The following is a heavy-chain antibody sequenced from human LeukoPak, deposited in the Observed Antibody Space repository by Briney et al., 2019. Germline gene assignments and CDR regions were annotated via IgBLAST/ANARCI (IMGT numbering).Heavy chain of an antibody. CDR3: ARDMGYYDFWSGFDY. J-gene: IGHJ4*02. CDR1: GFTFSSYA. Sequence: GGSLRLSCAASGFTFSSYAIHWVRQAPGKGLEWVTIISYDGSNKYYADSVKGRFTISRDNSKNTVYLQMNSLRAEDTAVYYCARDMGYYDFWSGFDYWGQGTLVTVSS. CDR2: ISYDGSNK. D-gene: IGHD3-3*01. V-gene: IGHV3-30*04.